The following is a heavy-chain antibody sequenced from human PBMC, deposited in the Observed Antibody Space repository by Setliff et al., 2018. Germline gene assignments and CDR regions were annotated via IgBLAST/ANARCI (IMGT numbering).Heavy chain of an antibody. D-gene: IGHD3-10*01. CDR3: ATYSGGAFDI. CDR1: GYSFTTYW. V-gene: IGHV5-51*01. J-gene: IGHJ3*02. CDR2: IYPGDSDT. Sequence: GESLKISCKGAGYSFTTYWIGWVRQRPGKGLEWMGVIYPGDSDTRFSPSFQGQVTISVDKSITTAYPQWSSLKASDTAMYYCATYSGGAFDIWGQGTMVTVSS.